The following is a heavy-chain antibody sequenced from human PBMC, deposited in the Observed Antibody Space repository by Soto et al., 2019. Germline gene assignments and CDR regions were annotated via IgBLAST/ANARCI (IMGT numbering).Heavy chain of an antibody. Sequence: QVQLQESGPGLVTPSGTLSLTCTVSGVSISSSTWWTWVRQAPGKGLEWIGEMYPSGGTTYNPSLQNRVTISVDKSKNHLSLTLTSVTAADTAVYYCARCLHCSNGGRFDPWGQGALVTVSS. D-gene: IGHD2-8*01. CDR3: ARCLHCSNGGRFDP. CDR1: GVSISSSTW. J-gene: IGHJ5*02. CDR2: MYPSGGT. V-gene: IGHV4-4*02.